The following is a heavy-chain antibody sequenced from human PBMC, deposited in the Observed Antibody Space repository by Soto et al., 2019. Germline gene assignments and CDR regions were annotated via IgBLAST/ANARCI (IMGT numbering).Heavy chain of an antibody. CDR3: ARHGLGIGRSGYILNGMDV. CDR2: IYPGDSDT. J-gene: IGHJ6*02. Sequence: GESLKISCMGSGYKVSTWHNFTSYWIAWVRQMPGEGLEWMGIIYPGDSDTRYSPSFQGQVTISADKSINSVYLQWSSLKASDTAMYYCARHGLGIGRSGYILNGMDVWGQGTTVTVSS. V-gene: IGHV5-51*01. CDR1: GYKVSTWHNFTSYW. D-gene: IGHD5-12*01.